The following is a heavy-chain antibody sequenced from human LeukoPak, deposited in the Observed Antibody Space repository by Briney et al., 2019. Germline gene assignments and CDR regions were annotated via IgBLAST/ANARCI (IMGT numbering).Heavy chain of an antibody. Sequence: PGGSLRLTCAASGFTFSSYGMHWVRQAPGKGLEWVAVISYDGSNKYYADSVKGRFTISRDNSKNTLYLQMNSLRAEDTAVYYCAKDSGGWLQGLGNWFDPWGQGTLVTVSS. CDR1: GFTFSSYG. CDR3: AKDSGGWLQGLGNWFDP. V-gene: IGHV3-30*18. J-gene: IGHJ5*02. D-gene: IGHD5-24*01. CDR2: ISYDGSNK.